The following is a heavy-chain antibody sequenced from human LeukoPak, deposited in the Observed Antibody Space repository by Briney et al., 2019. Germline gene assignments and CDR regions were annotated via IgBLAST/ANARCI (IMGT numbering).Heavy chain of an antibody. CDR3: AKSIRSNSYDEFDY. J-gene: IGHJ4*02. CDR2: ISGSGGST. CDR1: GFTFSSYA. V-gene: IGHV3-23*01. D-gene: IGHD5-18*01. Sequence: PGGSLRLFCAASGFTFSSYAMSWVRQAPGKGLEWVSAISGSGGSTYYADSVKGRFTISRDNSKYTLYLQMNSLRAEDTAVYYCAKSIRSNSYDEFDYWGQGTLVTVSS.